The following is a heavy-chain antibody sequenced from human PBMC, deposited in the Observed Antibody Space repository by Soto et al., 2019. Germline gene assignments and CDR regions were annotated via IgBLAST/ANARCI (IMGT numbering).Heavy chain of an antibody. Sequence: ASVKVSCKASGYTFTSYDINWVRQATGQGLEWMGWMNPNSGNTGYAQKFQGRVTMTRNTSISTAYMELSSLRSEDTVVYYCARRDTYYDFWSGYCDAFDIWGQGTMVTVSS. J-gene: IGHJ3*02. CDR2: MNPNSGNT. V-gene: IGHV1-8*01. D-gene: IGHD3-3*01. CDR1: GYTFTSYD. CDR3: ARRDTYYDFWSGYCDAFDI.